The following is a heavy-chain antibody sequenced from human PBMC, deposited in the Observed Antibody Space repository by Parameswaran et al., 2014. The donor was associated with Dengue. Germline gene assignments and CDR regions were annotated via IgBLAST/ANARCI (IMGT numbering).Heavy chain of an antibody. CDR3: ARDPDPAGGYYFDY. J-gene: IGHJ4*02. CDR2: INPSGGST. V-gene: IGHV1-46*01. D-gene: IGHD3-16*01. Sequence: WVRQAPGQGLEWMGIINPSGGSTSYAQKFQGRVTMTRDTSTSTVYMELSSLRSEDTAVYYCARDPDPAGGYYFDYWGQGTLVTVSS.